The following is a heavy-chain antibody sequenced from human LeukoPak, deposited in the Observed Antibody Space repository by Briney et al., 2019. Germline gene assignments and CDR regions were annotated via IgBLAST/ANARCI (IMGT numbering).Heavy chain of an antibody. D-gene: IGHD3-3*01. CDR2: ISSSSSYI. CDR1: GFTFSSYS. Sequence: PGGSLRLSCAASGFTFSSYSMNWVRQAPGKGLEWVSSISSSSSYIYYADSVKGRFTISRDNAKNSLYLQMNSLRAEDTAVYYCASYYDFWSGYYHIDYWGQGTLVTVSS. J-gene: IGHJ4*02. V-gene: IGHV3-21*01. CDR3: ASYYDFWSGYYHIDY.